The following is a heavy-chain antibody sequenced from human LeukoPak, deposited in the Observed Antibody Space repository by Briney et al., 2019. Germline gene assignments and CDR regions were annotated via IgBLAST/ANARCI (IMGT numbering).Heavy chain of an antibody. D-gene: IGHD6-13*01. J-gene: IGHJ4*02. CDR2: ISYDGSSK. CDR1: GFTFSSYV. CDR3: ARDSAVAAAGTLDY. V-gene: IGHV3-30-3*01. Sequence: GGSLRLSCAASGFTFSSYVMHWVRQAPGKGLEWVAVISYDGSSKYYADSVKGRFTISRDNSKNTLYLQMNSLRAEDTAVYYCARDSAVAAAGTLDYWGQGTLVTVSS.